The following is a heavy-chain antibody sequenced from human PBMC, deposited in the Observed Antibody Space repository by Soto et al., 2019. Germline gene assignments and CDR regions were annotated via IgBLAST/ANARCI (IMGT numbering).Heavy chain of an antibody. V-gene: IGHV4-59*08. CDR2: IYYSGST. Sequence: ASETLSLTCTVSGGSISSYYWSWIRQPPGKGLEWIGYIYYSGSTNYNPSLKSRVTISVDTSKNQFSLKLSSVTAADTAVYYCARRYSSAFDIWGQGTMVT. J-gene: IGHJ3*02. CDR3: ARRYSSAFDI. D-gene: IGHD6-13*01. CDR1: GGSISSYY.